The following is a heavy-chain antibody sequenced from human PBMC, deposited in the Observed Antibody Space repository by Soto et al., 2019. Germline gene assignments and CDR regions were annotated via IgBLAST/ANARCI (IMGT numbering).Heavy chain of an antibody. Sequence: SVKVSCKASGYTFTSYAMHWVRQAPGQRLEWMGWINAGNGNTKYSQKFQGRVTITRDTSASTAYMELSSLRSEDTAVYYCARNPGGCSSFVDYWGQGTLVTVSS. J-gene: IGHJ4*02. CDR3: ARNPGGCSSFVDY. V-gene: IGHV1-3*01. CDR1: GYTFTSYA. D-gene: IGHD6-6*01. CDR2: INAGNGNT.